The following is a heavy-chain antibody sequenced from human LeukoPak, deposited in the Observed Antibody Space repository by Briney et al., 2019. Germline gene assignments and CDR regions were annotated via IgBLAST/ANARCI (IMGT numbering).Heavy chain of an antibody. CDR1: GFIFSNYG. Sequence: PGKSQRLFCTTSGFIFSNYGFHWVRQAPGKGLEWVALIRNDIPKDGINKYYADSIRGRFTISRDNSKNTVYLQMNSLRVADTAMYYCAKGESNWGQGTLVTVSS. CDR2: IPKDGINK. J-gene: IGHJ4*02. CDR3: AKGESN. V-gene: IGHV3-30*02.